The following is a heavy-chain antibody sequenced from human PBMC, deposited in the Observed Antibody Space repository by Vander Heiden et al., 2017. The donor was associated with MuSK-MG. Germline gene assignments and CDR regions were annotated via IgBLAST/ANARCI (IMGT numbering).Heavy chain of an antibody. J-gene: IGHJ5*02. CDR2: IYYTGNT. D-gene: IGHD5-18*01. V-gene: IGHV4-39*07. CDR3: ASDRRRFSYGFDH. CDR1: GASISSSGYY. Sequence: QLQESGPGLLRPSETLSLTCSVSGASISSSGYYWGWIRQPPGRGLEWIGNIYYTGNTYYNPSLESRVTMSVDTAKNQFSLRLSSVTAADTAVYFCASDRRRFSYGFDHWGQGSLVTVSS.